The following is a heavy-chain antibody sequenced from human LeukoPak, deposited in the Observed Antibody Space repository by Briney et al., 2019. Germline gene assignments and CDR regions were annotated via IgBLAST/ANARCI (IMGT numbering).Heavy chain of an antibody. J-gene: IGHJ6*02. CDR2: IYYSGNT. CDR1: GGSISSGGYY. CDR3: AREFHGMDV. D-gene: IGHD2-21*01. Sequence: SETLSLTCTVSGGSISSGGYYWSWVRQHPRRCLEWTGYIYYSGNTYYNPSLKSRVSISVDMSKNQFSLKLSSVAAADTAVYYCAREFHGMDVWGQGTTVTVSS. V-gene: IGHV4-31*03.